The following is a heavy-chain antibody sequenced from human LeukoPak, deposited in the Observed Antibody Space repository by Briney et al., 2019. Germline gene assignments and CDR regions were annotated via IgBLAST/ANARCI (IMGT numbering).Heavy chain of an antibody. CDR2: INPSGGST. Sequence: ASVKVSCKASGYTFTSYYMHWVRRAPGQGLEWMGIINPSGGSTSYAQKFQGRVTMTRDTSTTTVHLDLSSLRSEDTAVYYCARGGTVAKKSYFDYWGQGTLVTVSS. D-gene: IGHD4-23*01. CDR3: ARGGTVAKKSYFDY. V-gene: IGHV1-46*01. CDR1: GYTFTSYY. J-gene: IGHJ4*02.